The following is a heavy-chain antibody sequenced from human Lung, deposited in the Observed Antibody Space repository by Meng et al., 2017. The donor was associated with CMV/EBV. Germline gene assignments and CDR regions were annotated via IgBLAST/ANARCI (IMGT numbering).Heavy chain of an antibody. J-gene: IGHJ4*02. V-gene: IGHV2-5*02. Sequence: QISLKESGPTVMKPTETLTLTCTFSGFSLSRDFVGVGWIRQPPGKALEWLSIIYWDDLKRYSPSLKDRLTITKDTSGNQVVLTMTNIDPADTATYYCSQYLPGDYCGYWGQGTLVTVSS. CDR1: GFSLSRDFVG. CDR2: IYWDDLK. D-gene: IGHD7-27*01. CDR3: SQYLPGDYCGY.